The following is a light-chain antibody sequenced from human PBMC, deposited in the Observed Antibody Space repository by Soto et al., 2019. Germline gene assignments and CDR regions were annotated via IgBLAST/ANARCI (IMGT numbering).Light chain of an antibody. CDR2: DVS. CDR1: SSDAGVYNY. V-gene: IGLV2-14*01. J-gene: IGLJ1*01. CDR3: SSHTSSIPSYV. Sequence: QSVLTPTASVSGSPVQSITISCTGTSSDAGVYNYGSWYHHHPGKAPKLMIYDVSNRPSGVSNRFSGSNSANTSSLTISGLQADDEADYYCSSHTSSIPSYVFGTVTKVTVL.